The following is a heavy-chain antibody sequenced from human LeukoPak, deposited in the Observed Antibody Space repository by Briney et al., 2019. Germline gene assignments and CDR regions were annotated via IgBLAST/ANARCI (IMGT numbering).Heavy chain of an antibody. Sequence: GGSLRLSCAASGFTFSSYWMSWVRQAPGKGLEWVANIKQDGSEKYYVDSVKGRFTISRDNAKNSLYLQMNSLRAEDTAVYYCARALSPTLYYYDSSGYFDYWGQGTLVTVSS. CDR2: IKQDGSEK. V-gene: IGHV3-7*01. CDR1: GFTFSSYW. CDR3: ARALSPTLYYYDSSGYFDY. J-gene: IGHJ4*02. D-gene: IGHD3-22*01.